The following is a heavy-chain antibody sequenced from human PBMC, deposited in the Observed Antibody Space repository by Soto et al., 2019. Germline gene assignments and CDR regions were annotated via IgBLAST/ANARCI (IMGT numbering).Heavy chain of an antibody. Sequence: QGQLQEAGPGLVKPSQTLSLTCTVSGGSISSGGYYWSWIRQHPGKGLEGIGYLYCTGSTYYNPLLKIRITLSVDTSKNQFSLRLSSVTAADTAVYYCARLEDSSGYHYWGQGTLVTVSS. V-gene: IGHV4-31*03. CDR3: ARLEDSSGYHY. CDR1: GGSISSGGYY. CDR2: LYCTGST. D-gene: IGHD3-22*01. J-gene: IGHJ4*02.